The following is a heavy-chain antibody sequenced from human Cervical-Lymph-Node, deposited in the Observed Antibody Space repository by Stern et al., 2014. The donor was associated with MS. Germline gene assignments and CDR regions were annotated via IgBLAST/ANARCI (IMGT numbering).Heavy chain of an antibody. Sequence: QVQLQQWGAGLVKPSETLSLTCGVYGGSFSGYYWTWLRQPPGKGLEWIGEINHSGNTNYNPSLKSRVTISAATSRSQFSLKLGSVTAADTAVYYCARYNVRDWLEPWGQGTLVVVSS. CDR1: GGSFSGYY. D-gene: IGHD5-24*01. J-gene: IGHJ5*02. CDR3: ARYNVRDWLEP. V-gene: IGHV4-34*01. CDR2: INHSGNT.